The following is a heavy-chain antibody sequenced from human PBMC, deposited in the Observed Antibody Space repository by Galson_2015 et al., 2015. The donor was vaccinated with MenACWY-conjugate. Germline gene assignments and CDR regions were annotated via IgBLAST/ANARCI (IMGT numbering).Heavy chain of an antibody. D-gene: IGHD5-18*01. Sequence: SLRLSCAASGFTFSTYRMNWVRQAPGKGLEWVSYISSSSSTIYYADSVKGRFTISRDNAKNSLYLQVNTLRDEDTAVYYCARVPGYSYGYYDWWGQGTLVTVSS. J-gene: IGHJ4*02. CDR1: GFTFSTYR. V-gene: IGHV3-48*02. CDR3: ARVPGYSYGYYDW. CDR2: ISSSSSTI.